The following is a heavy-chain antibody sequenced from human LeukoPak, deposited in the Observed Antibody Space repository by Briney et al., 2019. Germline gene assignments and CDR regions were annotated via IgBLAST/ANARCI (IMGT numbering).Heavy chain of an antibody. CDR2: INPNSGGT. D-gene: IGHD3-22*01. V-gene: IGHV1-2*02. CDR3: ARVVYDSSAGAFDI. CDR1: GYTFTSYY. Sequence: ASVKVSCKASGYTFTSYYMNWVRQAPGQGLEWMGWINPNSGGTNYAQKFQGRVTMTRDTSISTAYMELSRLRSDDTAVYYCARVVYDSSAGAFDIWGQGTMVTVSS. J-gene: IGHJ3*02.